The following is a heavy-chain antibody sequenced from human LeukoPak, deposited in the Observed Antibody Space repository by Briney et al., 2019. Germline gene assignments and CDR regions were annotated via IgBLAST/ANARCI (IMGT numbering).Heavy chain of an antibody. Sequence: GGSLRLSCAASGFTFSSYAMSWVRQAPGKGLEWVSAISGSGGSTYYADSVKGRFTISRDNSKNTLYLQMNSLRAEDTAVYYCAKTSKIAVAANRYYFDYWGQGTLVTVSS. J-gene: IGHJ4*02. CDR2: ISGSGGST. CDR3: AKTSKIAVAANRYYFDY. V-gene: IGHV3-23*01. CDR1: GFTFSSYA. D-gene: IGHD6-19*01.